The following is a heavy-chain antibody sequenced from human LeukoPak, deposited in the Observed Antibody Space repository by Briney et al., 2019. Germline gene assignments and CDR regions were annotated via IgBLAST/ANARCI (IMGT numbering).Heavy chain of an antibody. Sequence: GGSLRLSCAASGFTFSSYSMNWVRQAPGKGLEWVSYISSSSSTIYYADSVKGRVTFSRDNSNNTLYLQMNSLRADDTAVYYCARDYYDTLTGYYDSNHWGQGTLVTVSS. D-gene: IGHD3-9*01. CDR2: ISSSSSTI. CDR1: GFTFSSYS. J-gene: IGHJ5*02. CDR3: ARDYYDTLTGYYDSNH. V-gene: IGHV3-48*01.